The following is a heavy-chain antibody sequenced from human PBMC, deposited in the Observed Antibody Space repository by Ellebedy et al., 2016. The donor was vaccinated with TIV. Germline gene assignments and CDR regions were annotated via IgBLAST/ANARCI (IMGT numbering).Heavy chain of an antibody. D-gene: IGHD3-10*01. CDR3: ARDPGGGGDYGDNWFDP. V-gene: IGHV3-66*01. Sequence: GESLKISCAASGFTASDYFMTWVRQAPGKGLEWVSVIYKNGGTNYTDSVNGRFTITRDDSKNTLYLQMNSLRAEDTAVYYCARDPGGGGDYGDNWFDPWGQGTLVTVSS. CDR1: GFTASDYF. J-gene: IGHJ5*02. CDR2: IYKNGGT.